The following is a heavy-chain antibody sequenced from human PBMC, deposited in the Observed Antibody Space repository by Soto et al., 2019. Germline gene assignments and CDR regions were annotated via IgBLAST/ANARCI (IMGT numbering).Heavy chain of an antibody. CDR1: GFTFSSYG. Sequence: GGSLRLSCAASGFTFSSYGMHWVRQAPGKGLEWVAVISYDGSNKYYADSVKGRFTISRDNSKNTLYLQMNSLRAEDTAVYYCARDLIAAAGLLVSYYYYGMDVWGQGTTVTVSS. J-gene: IGHJ6*02. CDR2: ISYDGSNK. CDR3: ARDLIAAAGLLVSYYYYGMDV. D-gene: IGHD6-13*01. V-gene: IGHV3-30*03.